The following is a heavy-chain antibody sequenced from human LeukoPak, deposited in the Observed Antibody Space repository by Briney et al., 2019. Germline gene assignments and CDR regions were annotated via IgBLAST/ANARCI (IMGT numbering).Heavy chain of an antibody. CDR1: RFTFSDSY. Sequence: RGAPRLSRAASRFTFSDSYMSWSPHAPEKGRGWGSYIISSGSTIYYADSVKGRFTISRDNAKNSLSLQMNSLRAEDAAVYFCARDVGVVRRWTGFDPWGEETLVTVSS. V-gene: IGHV3-11*01. CDR3: ARDVGVVRRWTGFDP. D-gene: IGHD3-10*01. CDR2: IISSGSTI. J-gene: IGHJ5*02.